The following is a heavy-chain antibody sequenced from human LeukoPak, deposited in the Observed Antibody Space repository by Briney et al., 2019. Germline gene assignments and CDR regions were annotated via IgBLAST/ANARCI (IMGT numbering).Heavy chain of an antibody. Sequence: SETLSLTCTVSGGSISSSSYYWGWIRQPPGKGLEWIGSIYYSGSTYYNPSLKSRVTISVDTSKNQFSLKLSSVTAADTAVYYCAREGYSGSDFDSWGQGTLVTVSS. J-gene: IGHJ4*02. CDR1: GGSISSSSYY. D-gene: IGHD2-21*01. V-gene: IGHV4-39*07. CDR3: AREGYSGSDFDS. CDR2: IYYSGST.